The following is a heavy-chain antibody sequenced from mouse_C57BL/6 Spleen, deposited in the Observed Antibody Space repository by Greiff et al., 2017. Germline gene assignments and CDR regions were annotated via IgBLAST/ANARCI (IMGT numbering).Heavy chain of an antibody. CDR2: ISYDGSN. V-gene: IGHV3-6*01. CDR3: AREDSYYFDY. Sequence: DVKLVESGPGLVKPSQSLSLTCSVTGYSITSGYYWNWIRQFPGNKLEWMGYISYDGSNNYNPSLKNRISITRDTSKNQFFLKLNSVTTEDTATYYCAREDSYYFDYWGQGTSLTVSS. J-gene: IGHJ2*02. CDR1: GYSITSGYY.